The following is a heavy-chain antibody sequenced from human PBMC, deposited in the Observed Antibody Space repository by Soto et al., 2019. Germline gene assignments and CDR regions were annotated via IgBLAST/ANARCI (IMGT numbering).Heavy chain of an antibody. D-gene: IGHD3-9*01. J-gene: IGHJ3*02. Sequence: EVQLVESGGGLVQPGGSLRLSCAASGFTFSSYWMSWVRQAPGKGLEWVANIKQDGSEKYYVDSVKGRFTIARDNAKNPLYLQMNSLIAVDTAVYYCAAYFDWFDAFDIWGQGTMVTVSS. CDR1: GFTFSSYW. V-gene: IGHV3-7*02. CDR3: AAYFDWFDAFDI. CDR2: IKQDGSEK.